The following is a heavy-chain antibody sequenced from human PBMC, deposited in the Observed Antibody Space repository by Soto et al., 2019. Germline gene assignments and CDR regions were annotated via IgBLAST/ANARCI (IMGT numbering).Heavy chain of an antibody. CDR2: IYYSGST. CDR3: ASGVLAAAAPIDY. D-gene: IGHD6-13*01. J-gene: IGHJ4*02. CDR1: GGSISSGGYY. Sequence: LSLTCTVSGGSISSGGYYWSWIRQHPGKGLEWIGYIYYSGSTYYNPSLKSRVTISVDTSKNQLSLKLSSVTAADTAVYYCASGVLAAAAPIDYWGQGTLVTVSS. V-gene: IGHV4-31*03.